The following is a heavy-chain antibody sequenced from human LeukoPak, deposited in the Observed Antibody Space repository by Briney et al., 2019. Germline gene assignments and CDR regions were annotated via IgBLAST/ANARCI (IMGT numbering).Heavy chain of an antibody. J-gene: IGHJ4*02. Sequence: SETLSLTCAVYGGSFSGYYWSWIRQPPGKGLEWIGEINHSGSTNYDPSLKSRVTISVDMSKNQFSLKLSSVTAADTAVYYCARDLMGIAYRGAFYYWGQGTLVTVSS. D-gene: IGHD6-13*01. CDR1: GGSFSGYY. CDR3: ARDLMGIAYRGAFYY. CDR2: INHSGST. V-gene: IGHV4-34*01.